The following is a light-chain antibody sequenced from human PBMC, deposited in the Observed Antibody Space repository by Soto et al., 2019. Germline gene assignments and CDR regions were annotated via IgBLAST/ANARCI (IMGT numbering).Light chain of an antibody. J-gene: IGKJ5*01. CDR3: QQCDSYPLT. CDR1: QSISNL. CDR2: KAS. V-gene: IGKV1-5*03. Sequence: DIQMTQSPSTLSASVGDRVTITCRASQSISNLLAWYQQKPGRAPTLLIYKASIVENGVPSRFSGSGSETEFTLTISGLQSDDFATYYCQQCDSYPLTFGQGTRLEIK.